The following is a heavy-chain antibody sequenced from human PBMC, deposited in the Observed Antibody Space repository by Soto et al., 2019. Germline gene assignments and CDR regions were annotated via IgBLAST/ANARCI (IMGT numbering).Heavy chain of an antibody. J-gene: IGHJ6*02. CDR1: GFTFGDYA. CDR3: TRVIVGATTSLGYGMDV. V-gene: IGHV3-49*03. D-gene: IGHD1-26*01. CDR2: IRSKAYGGTT. Sequence: GGSLRLSCTASGFTFGDYAMSWFRQAPGKGLEWVGFIRSKAYGGTTEYAASVKGRFTISRDDSKSIAYLQMNSLKTEDTAVYYCTRVIVGATTSLGYGMDVWGQGTTVTVSS.